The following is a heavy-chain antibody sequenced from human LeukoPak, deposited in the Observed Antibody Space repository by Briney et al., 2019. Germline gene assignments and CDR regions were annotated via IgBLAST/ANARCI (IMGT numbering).Heavy chain of an antibody. D-gene: IGHD2-2*02. J-gene: IGHJ6*03. V-gene: IGHV1-69*04. Sequence: ASVKVSCKASGGTFSSYAISWVRQAPGQGLEWMGRIIPILGIANYAQKFQGRVTITADKSTSTAYMELSSPRSEDTAVYYCARVTLGGYCSSTSCYRGGYMDVWGKGTTVTVSS. CDR2: IIPILGIA. CDR3: ARVTLGGYCSSTSCYRGGYMDV. CDR1: GGTFSSYA.